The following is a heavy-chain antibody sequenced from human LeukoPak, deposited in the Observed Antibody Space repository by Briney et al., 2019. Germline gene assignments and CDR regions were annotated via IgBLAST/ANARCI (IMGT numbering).Heavy chain of an antibody. Sequence: SETLSLTCTVSGGSISSSSYYWGWIRQPPGKGLEWIGSIYYSGSTYYNPSLKSRVTISVDTSKNQFSLKLSSVTAADTAVYYCARLRGVASNWGQGTLVTVST. CDR2: IYYSGST. D-gene: IGHD5-12*01. J-gene: IGHJ4*02. CDR1: GGSISSSSYY. V-gene: IGHV4-39*01. CDR3: ARLRGVASN.